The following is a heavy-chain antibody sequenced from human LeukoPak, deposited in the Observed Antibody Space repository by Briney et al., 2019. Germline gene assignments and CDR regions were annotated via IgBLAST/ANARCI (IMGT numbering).Heavy chain of an antibody. CDR1: GYTFTSYY. CDR3: ARSFYYDSSGYHYLDY. J-gene: IGHJ4*02. D-gene: IGHD3-22*01. Sequence: ASVKVSCKASGYTFTSYYMHWVRQAPGQGLEWMGIINPSGGSTSYAQKFKGRVTMTRDTSTSTVYMELSSLRSEDTAVYYCARSFYYDSSGYHYLDYWGQGTLVTVSS. V-gene: IGHV1-46*01. CDR2: INPSGGST.